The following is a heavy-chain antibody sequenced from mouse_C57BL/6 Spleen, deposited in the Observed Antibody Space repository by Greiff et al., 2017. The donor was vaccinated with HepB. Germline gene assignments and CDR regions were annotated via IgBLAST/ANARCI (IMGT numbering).Heavy chain of an antibody. CDR2: IDPSDSYT. CDR1: GYTFTSYW. V-gene: IGHV1-69*01. J-gene: IGHJ1*03. CDR3: ARGYGNYNWYVDV. Sequence: QVQLKQPGAELVMPGASVKLSCKASGYTFTSYWMHWVKQRPGQGLEWIGEIDPSDSYTNYNQKFKGKSTLTVDKSSSTAYMQLSSLTSEDSAVYYCARGYGNYNWYVDVWGTGTTVTVSS. D-gene: IGHD2-1*01.